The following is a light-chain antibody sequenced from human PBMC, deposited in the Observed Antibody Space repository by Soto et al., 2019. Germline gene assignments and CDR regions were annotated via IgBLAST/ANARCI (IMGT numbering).Light chain of an antibody. J-gene: IGLJ1*01. CDR3: SSYTASSTPWV. CDR2: DVS. V-gene: IGLV2-14*01. CDR1: SSDVGGYNF. Sequence: QSVLTQPASVSGAPGPSITLPCPGTSSDVGGYNFVSWYQQNPGKAPKLMIYDVSNRPSGVSNRFSGSKSGNTASLTISGLQAEDEADYYCSSYTASSTPWVFGTGTKVTVL.